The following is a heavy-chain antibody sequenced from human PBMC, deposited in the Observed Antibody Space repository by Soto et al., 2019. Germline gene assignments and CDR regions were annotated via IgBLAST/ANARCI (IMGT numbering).Heavy chain of an antibody. Sequence: PSETLSLTCTVSGGSISSGDYYWSWIRQPPGKGLEWIGYIYYSGSTYYNPSLKSRVTISVDTSKNQFSPKLSSVTAADTAVYYCARDLGTGTTDNWFDPWGQGTLVTVSS. CDR1: GGSISSGDYY. CDR2: IYYSGST. J-gene: IGHJ5*02. CDR3: ARDLGTGTTDNWFDP. D-gene: IGHD1-7*01. V-gene: IGHV4-30-4*01.